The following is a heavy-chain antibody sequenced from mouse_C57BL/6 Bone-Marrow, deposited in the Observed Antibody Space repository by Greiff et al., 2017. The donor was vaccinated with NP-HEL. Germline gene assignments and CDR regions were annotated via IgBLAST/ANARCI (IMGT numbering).Heavy chain of an antibody. CDR1: GFNIKDDY. V-gene: IGHV14-4*01. J-gene: IGHJ4*01. Sequence: EVRLQQSGAELVRPGASVKLSCTVSGFNIKDDYMHWVKQRPEQGLEWIGWIDPENGDTEYPSKFQGKATITADTSSNTAYLQLSSLTSEDTAVYYCTTGGSSPYAMDYWGQGTSVTVSS. CDR2: IDPENGDT. D-gene: IGHD1-1*01. CDR3: TTGGSSPYAMDY.